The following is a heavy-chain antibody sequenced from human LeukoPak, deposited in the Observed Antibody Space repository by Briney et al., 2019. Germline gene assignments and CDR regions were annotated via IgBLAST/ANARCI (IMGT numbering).Heavy chain of an antibody. CDR1: GGSFTKFW. D-gene: IGHD6-13*01. CDR3: AKGDSSSWYDY. CDR2: IYPGDSDT. Sequence: GESLKISCEGSGGSFTKFWIGWVRQMPGKGLEWMGIIYPGDSDTRYSPSFQGQVTISADKSISTAYLQWSSLKASDTAMYYCAKGDSSSWYDYWGQGTLVTVSS. V-gene: IGHV5-51*01. J-gene: IGHJ4*02.